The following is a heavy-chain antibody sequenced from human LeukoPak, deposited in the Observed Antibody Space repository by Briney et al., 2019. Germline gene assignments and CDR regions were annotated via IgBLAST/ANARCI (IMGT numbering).Heavy chain of an antibody. CDR2: INHSGST. CDR3: ARGRITMIVVVPGYMDV. CDR1: GGSFSGYY. J-gene: IGHJ6*03. Sequence: PSETLSLTCAVYGGSFSGYYWSWIRQPPGKGLEWIGEINHSGSTNYNPSLKSRVTISADTSKNQFSLKLSSVTAADTAVYYCARGRITMIVVVPGYMDVWGKGTTVTVSS. V-gene: IGHV4-34*01. D-gene: IGHD3-22*01.